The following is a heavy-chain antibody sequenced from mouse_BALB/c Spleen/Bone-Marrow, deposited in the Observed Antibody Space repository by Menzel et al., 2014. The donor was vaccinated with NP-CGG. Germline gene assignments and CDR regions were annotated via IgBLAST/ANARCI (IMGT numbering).Heavy chain of an antibody. D-gene: IGHD1-1*01. CDR3: ARNYYGSSLFEY. Sequence: EVLLVESGAEPVKPGASVKLSCTASGFNIKDTYMHWVKQRPEQGLEWIGRIDPANGNTKYDPKFQGKATITADTSSNTAYLQLSSLTSEDTAVYDCARNYYGSSLFEYWGQGTTLTVPS. J-gene: IGHJ2*01. V-gene: IGHV14-3*02. CDR1: GFNIKDTY. CDR2: IDPANGNT.